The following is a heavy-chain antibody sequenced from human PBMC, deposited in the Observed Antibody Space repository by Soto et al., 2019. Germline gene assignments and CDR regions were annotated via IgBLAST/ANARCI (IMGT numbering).Heavy chain of an antibody. CDR1: GYTFTSSG. CDR3: ARGVVVPAATGKTWFDP. J-gene: IGHJ5*02. V-gene: IGHV1-18*01. Sequence: QVQLVQSGAEVKKPGASVKVSCKASGYTFTSSGISWVRQAPGQGLEWMGWISAYNGNTNYAQKLQSRVSMTTDTSTSPADMELRSLISDDTAVYYCARGVVVPAATGKTWFDPWGQGTLVTVSS. CDR2: ISAYNGNT. D-gene: IGHD2-2*01.